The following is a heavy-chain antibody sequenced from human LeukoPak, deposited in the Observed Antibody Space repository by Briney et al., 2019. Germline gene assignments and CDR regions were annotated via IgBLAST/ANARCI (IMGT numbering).Heavy chain of an antibody. CDR2: IYYSGST. D-gene: IGHD3-3*01. J-gene: IGHJ5*02. Sequence: SETLSLTCTVSGGSISSSYSYWGWIRQPPGKGLEWIGNIYYSGSTYYSPSLTSRVTVSVDTSENQFSLKPSSVTAADTAVYYCARLRFLEWLLLDPWGQGTLVTVSS. V-gene: IGHV4-39*07. CDR3: ARLRFLEWLLLDP. CDR1: GGSISSSYSY.